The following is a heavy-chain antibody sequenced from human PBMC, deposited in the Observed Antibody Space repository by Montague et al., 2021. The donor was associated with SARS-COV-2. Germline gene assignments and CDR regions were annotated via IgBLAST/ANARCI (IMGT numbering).Heavy chain of an antibody. Sequence: SETLSLTCTDSGGSISSSSYYWGWIRQPPGKGLEWIGSIYYSGSTYYNPSLKSRVTISVDTSKNQFSQKLSSVTAADTAVYHCASPTYYYDSSGSDAFDIWGQGTMVTVSS. CDR3: ASPTYYYDSSGSDAFDI. V-gene: IGHV4-39*01. CDR2: IYYSGST. D-gene: IGHD3-22*01. CDR1: GGSISSSSYY. J-gene: IGHJ3*02.